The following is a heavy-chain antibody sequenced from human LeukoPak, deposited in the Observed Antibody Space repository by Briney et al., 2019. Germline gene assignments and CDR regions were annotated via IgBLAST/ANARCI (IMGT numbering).Heavy chain of an antibody. CDR3: AKARPKASSYFDY. Sequence: GVSLRLSCAASGFTFSGYAMSWVRQAPGKGLEWVSAISGSGGSTYYADSVKGRFTISRDNSKNTLYLQMNSLRAEDTAVYYCAKARPKASSYFDYWGQGTLVTVSS. CDR1: GFTFSGYA. V-gene: IGHV3-23*01. J-gene: IGHJ4*02. CDR2: ISGSGGST.